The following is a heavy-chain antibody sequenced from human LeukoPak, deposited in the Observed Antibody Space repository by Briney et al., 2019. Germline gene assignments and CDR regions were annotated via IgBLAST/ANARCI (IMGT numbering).Heavy chain of an antibody. V-gene: IGHV1-2*02. Sequence: ASVKVSCKASGYSFTVYYIHWVRQAPGQGLEWLGCINPNSGGTNYAQKFQGRVTMTRDTSIRTAYLHLSRLSSDGTAVYVFARAEMSPFWRASYSGSSCFDSSGQGTLVTAS. D-gene: IGHD3-3*01. CDR2: INPNSGGT. CDR1: GYSFTVYY. J-gene: IGHJ4*02. CDR3: ARAEMSPFWRASYSGSSCFDS.